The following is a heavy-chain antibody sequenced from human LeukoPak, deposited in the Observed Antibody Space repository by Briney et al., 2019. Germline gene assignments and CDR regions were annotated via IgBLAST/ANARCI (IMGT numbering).Heavy chain of an antibody. CDR1: GGSISSGGYS. CDR3: ARAYYDLWSGSLNYFDC. V-gene: IGHV4-30-2*01. CDR2: IYHSGST. J-gene: IGHJ4*02. D-gene: IGHD3-3*01. Sequence: SETLSLTCAVSGGSISSGGYSWSWIRQPPGKGLEWIVYIYHSGSTYYNPSLKSRVTISVDRSKNQFSLKLSSVTAADTAVYYCARAYYDLWSGSLNYFDCWGQGTLVSVSS.